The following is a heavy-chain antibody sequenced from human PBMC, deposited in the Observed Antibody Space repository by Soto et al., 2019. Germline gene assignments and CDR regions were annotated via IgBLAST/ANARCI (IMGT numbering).Heavy chain of an antibody. D-gene: IGHD1-20*01. J-gene: IGHJ4*02. CDR3: ARTNNWDFDY. CDR1: GGSISSGGYY. V-gene: IGHV4-31*03. Sequence: SETLSLTCTVSGGSISSGGYYWSWIRQHPGKGLEWIGYIYYSGSTYYNPSLKSRVTISVDTSKNQFSLKLSSVTAADTAVYYCARTNNWDFDYWGQGTLVTVSS. CDR2: IYYSGST.